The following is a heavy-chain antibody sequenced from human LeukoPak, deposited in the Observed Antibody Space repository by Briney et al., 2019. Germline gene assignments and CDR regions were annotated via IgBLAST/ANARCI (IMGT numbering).Heavy chain of an antibody. J-gene: IGHJ4*02. Sequence: ASVKVSRKTAGYTFTGYYIHWVRQAPGQGLEWMGWINPNSGATYYAQDFQGRVIMTRDTSISTASLELSRLRSDDTAVYYCARDLGYTSGWPDYWGQGTLVTVSS. V-gene: IGHV1-2*02. CDR3: ARDLGYTSGWPDY. D-gene: IGHD6-19*01. CDR1: GYTFTGYY. CDR2: INPNSGAT.